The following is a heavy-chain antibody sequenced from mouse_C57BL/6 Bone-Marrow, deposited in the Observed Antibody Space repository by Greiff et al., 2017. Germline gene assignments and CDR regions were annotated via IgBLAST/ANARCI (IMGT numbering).Heavy chain of an antibody. J-gene: IGHJ2*01. V-gene: IGHV1-59*01. CDR2: IDPSDSYT. CDR1: GYTFTSYW. D-gene: IGHD1-1*01. CDR3: ARSYYCGSSWIY. Sequence: QVQLQQPGAELVRPGTSVKLSCKASGYTFTSYWMHWVKQRPGQGLEWIGVIDPSDSYTNYNQKFKGKATLTVDTSSSTAYMQLSSLTSEDSAFYYCARSYYCGSSWIYWGQGTTLTVSS.